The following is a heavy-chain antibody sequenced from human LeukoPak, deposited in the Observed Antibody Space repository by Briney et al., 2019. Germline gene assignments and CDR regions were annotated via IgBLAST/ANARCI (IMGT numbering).Heavy chain of an antibody. Sequence: GSLRLSCAASGFTFSSYGMHWVRQAPGKGLEWVAFIRYDGSNKYYADSVKGRFTISRDNSKNTLYLQMNSLRAEDTAVYYCAKDVSSGWRFDYWGQGTLVTVSS. J-gene: IGHJ4*02. D-gene: IGHD6-19*01. CDR2: IRYDGSNK. CDR3: AKDVSSGWRFDY. V-gene: IGHV3-30*02. CDR1: GFTFSSYG.